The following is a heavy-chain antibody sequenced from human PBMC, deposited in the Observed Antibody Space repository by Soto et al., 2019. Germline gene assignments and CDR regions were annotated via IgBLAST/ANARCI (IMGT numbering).Heavy chain of an antibody. CDR1: GFTFDSHT. J-gene: IGHJ4*02. CDR3: ARTYSSSWNYFDY. CDR2: ISFDGSLK. V-gene: IGHV3-30*04. Sequence: VQLVESGGGVVQPGRSLRLSCAASGFTFDSHTMHWVRQAPGKGLEWVALISFDGSLKYDADSVKGRFTISRDNFKNTRFLEMNSLRAEDTGVYYCARTYSSSWNYFDYWGQGTLVTVSS. D-gene: IGHD6-13*01.